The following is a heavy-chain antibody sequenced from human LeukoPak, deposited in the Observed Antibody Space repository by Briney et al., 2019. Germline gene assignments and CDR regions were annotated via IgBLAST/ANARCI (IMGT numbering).Heavy chain of an antibody. J-gene: IGHJ5*02. CDR1: GFTFSSYS. D-gene: IGHD3-16*02. V-gene: IGHV3-21*01. CDR2: ISSSGSYI. Sequence: GGTLRPSCTPYGFTFSSYSMNWVRQAQGKGLEWVSSISSSGSYIYYADSVKGRFSISRDNAKNSLYLQMNSLRAEDTAVYYCARDEREDDYVWGSYRFPFDPWGQGTLVTVSS. CDR3: ARDEREDDYVWGSYRFPFDP.